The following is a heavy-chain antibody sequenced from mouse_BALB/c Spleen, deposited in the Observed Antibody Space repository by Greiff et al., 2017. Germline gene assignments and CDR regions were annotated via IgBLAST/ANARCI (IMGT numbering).Heavy chain of an antibody. CDR3: TRSYYYGSSPSYAMDY. J-gene: IGHJ4*01. Sequence: QVQLQQPGAELVRPGASVKLSCKASGYTFTSYWINWVKQRPGQGLEWIGNIYPSDSYTNYNQKFKDKATLTVDKSSSTAYMQLSSPTSEDSAVYYCTRSYYYGSSPSYAMDYWGQGTSVTVSS. CDR1: GYTFTSYW. V-gene: IGHV1-69*02. CDR2: IYPSDSYT. D-gene: IGHD1-1*01.